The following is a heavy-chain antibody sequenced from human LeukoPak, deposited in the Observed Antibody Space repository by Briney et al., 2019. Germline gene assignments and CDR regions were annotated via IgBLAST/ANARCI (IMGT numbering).Heavy chain of an antibody. J-gene: IGHJ4*02. CDR1: GFTFSSYG. V-gene: IGHV3-30*02. D-gene: IGHD2-2*01. Sequence: GGSNRLSCAASGFTFSSYGMHWVRQAPGKGLEWVAFIRYDGSNKYCGDSAKGRFTISRDNSKNTLYLQMNSLRAEDTAVYYCAKDKDIVVVPAASFDYWGQGTLVTV. CDR3: AKDKDIVVVPAASFDY. CDR2: IRYDGSNK.